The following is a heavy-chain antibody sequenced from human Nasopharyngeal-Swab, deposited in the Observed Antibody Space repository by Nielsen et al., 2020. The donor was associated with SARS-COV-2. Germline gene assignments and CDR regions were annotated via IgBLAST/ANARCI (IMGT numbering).Heavy chain of an antibody. CDR2: IKQDGSEK. D-gene: IGHD6-19*01. V-gene: IGHV3-7*01. J-gene: IGHJ4*02. CDR1: GFTFSSYW. Sequence: GGSLRLSCAASGFTFSSYWMSWVRQAPGKGLEWVANIKQDGSEKYYVDSVKGRFTISRDNAKNSLYLQMNSLRAEDTTVYYCARDLSSGWYGSFDYWGQGTLVTVSS. CDR3: ARDLSSGWYGSFDY.